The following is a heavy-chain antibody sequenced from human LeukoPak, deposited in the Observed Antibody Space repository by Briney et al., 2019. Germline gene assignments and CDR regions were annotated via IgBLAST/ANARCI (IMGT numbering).Heavy chain of an antibody. V-gene: IGHV3-23*01. CDR2: ITNGGGTT. CDR3: ARDPPHVSWLFDY. D-gene: IGHD3-16*01. J-gene: IGHJ4*02. CDR1: GFTFSSYA. Sequence: GGSLRLSCAASGFTFSSYAMSWVRQAPGKGLEWVSAITNGGGTTYYADSVKGRFTISRDNSKNTLYLRMISLRAEDTAVYYCARDPPHVSWLFDYWGQGTLVTVSS.